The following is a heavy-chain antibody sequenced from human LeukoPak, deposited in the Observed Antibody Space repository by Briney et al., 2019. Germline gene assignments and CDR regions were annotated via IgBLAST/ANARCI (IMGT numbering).Heavy chain of an antibody. CDR2: VNPNSGYT. D-gene: IGHD2-2*01. V-gene: IGHV1-8*01. CDR3: ARALPLGYCSSTTCSHYYYYYGMDV. J-gene: IGHJ6*02. CDR1: GYTLTSYD. Sequence: ASVKVSCKASGYTLTSYDINWVRQATGQGLEWMGWVNPNSGYTGYAQKFQGRVTMTRNTSISTAYMELSSLRSEDTAVYYCARALPLGYCSSTTCSHYYYYYGMDVWGQGTTVTVSS.